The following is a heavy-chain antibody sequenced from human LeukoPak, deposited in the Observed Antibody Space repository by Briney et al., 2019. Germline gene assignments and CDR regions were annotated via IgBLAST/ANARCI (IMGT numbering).Heavy chain of an antibody. CDR1: GFTFSTYA. V-gene: IGHV3-23*01. Sequence: GGSLRLSCAASGFTFSTYAMSWVRQAPGKGLEWVSTISGSGGSTYYADSVKGRFTISRDNSRNTLYLQMSSLRAEDTAVYYCAKAGAASDLGLVGATTCFDYWGQGTLVTVSS. CDR3: AKAGAASDLGLVGATTCFDY. J-gene: IGHJ4*02. CDR2: ISGSGGST. D-gene: IGHD1-26*01.